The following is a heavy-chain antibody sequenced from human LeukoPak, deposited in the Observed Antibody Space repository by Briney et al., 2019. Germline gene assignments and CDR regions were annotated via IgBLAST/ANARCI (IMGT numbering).Heavy chain of an antibody. Sequence: GVSLRLSCAASGFPFSSYSMNWVRQAPGKGLEWVSYISSTTTTIYYADSVKGRFTISRDNAKSSLYLQMNSLTDEVTAVYYCARGWREFYFEYWGQGNLVTVSS. V-gene: IGHV3-48*02. CDR1: GFPFSSYS. D-gene: IGHD3-3*01. CDR3: ARGWREFYFEY. J-gene: IGHJ4*02. CDR2: ISSTTTTI.